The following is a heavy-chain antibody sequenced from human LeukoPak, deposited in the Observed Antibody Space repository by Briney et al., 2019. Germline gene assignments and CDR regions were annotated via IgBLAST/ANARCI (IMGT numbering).Heavy chain of an antibody. Sequence: PSETLSLTCTVSGGSISSYYWSWIRQPPGKGLEWIGYIYYSGSTNYNPSLKSRVTISVDTSKNQFSLKLSSVTAADTAVYYCARTSMVRGVGPQFDYWGQGTLVTVSS. CDR1: GGSISSYY. CDR3: ARTSMVRGVGPQFDY. CDR2: IYYSGST. J-gene: IGHJ4*02. D-gene: IGHD3-10*01. V-gene: IGHV4-59*01.